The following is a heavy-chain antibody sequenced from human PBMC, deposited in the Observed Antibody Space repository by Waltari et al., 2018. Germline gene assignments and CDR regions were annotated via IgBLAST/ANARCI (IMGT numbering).Heavy chain of an antibody. Sequence: QVQLVQSGAEVKKPGASVKVSCKVSGYTLTELSMHWVRQAPGKGLGWMGGCDHEEGETIYAQKFQGRGTMTEDTSTDPASMELSSLRSEDTAVYYWATRSQPYSSGWYYMDVWGKGTTVTVSS. V-gene: IGHV1-24*01. CDR1: GYTLTELS. CDR2: CDHEEGET. J-gene: IGHJ6*03. D-gene: IGHD6-19*01. CDR3: ATRSQPYSSGWYYMDV.